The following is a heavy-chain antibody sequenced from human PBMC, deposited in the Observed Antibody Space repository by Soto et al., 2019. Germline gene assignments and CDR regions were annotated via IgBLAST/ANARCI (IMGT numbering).Heavy chain of an antibody. D-gene: IGHD2-15*01. V-gene: IGHV3-48*01. Sequence: GGSLRLSCAASGFTFSSYSMNWVRQAPGKGLEWVSYISSSSSTIYYADSVKGRFTISRDNAKNSLYLQMNSLRAEDTAVYYCARVCSGGSCYSAVDYWGQGTLVTVSS. CDR2: ISSSSSTI. CDR1: GFTFSSYS. CDR3: ARVCSGGSCYSAVDY. J-gene: IGHJ4*02.